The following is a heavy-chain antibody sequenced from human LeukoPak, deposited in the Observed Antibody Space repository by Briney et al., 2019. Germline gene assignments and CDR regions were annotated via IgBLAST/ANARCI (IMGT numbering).Heavy chain of an antibody. CDR2: INPNSGGT. D-gene: IGHD2-2*01. J-gene: IGHJ4*02. CDR3: ARADIVVVPAAITGDY. V-gene: IGHV1-2*02. Sequence: ASVKVSCKASGYTFTGYYMHWGRQAPGQGLEWMGWINPNSGGTNYAQKFQGRVTMTRDTSISTAYMELSRLRSDDTAVYYCARADIVVVPAAITGDYWGQGTLVTVSS. CDR1: GYTFTGYY.